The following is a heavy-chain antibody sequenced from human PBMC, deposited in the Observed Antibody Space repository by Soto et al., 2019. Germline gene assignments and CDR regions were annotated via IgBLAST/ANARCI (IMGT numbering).Heavy chain of an antibody. D-gene: IGHD3-9*01. V-gene: IGHV3-30*03. CDR2: ISYDGNNK. CDR1: GFIISSHA. Sequence: GGSLRLSCAVSGFIISSHAMHWVRQAPGKGLEWVAVISYDGNNKFYADSVKGRFTISRDNAKNSLYLQMNSLRAEDTAVYYCAREYDILNWFDPWGQGTLVTVSS. J-gene: IGHJ5*02. CDR3: AREYDILNWFDP.